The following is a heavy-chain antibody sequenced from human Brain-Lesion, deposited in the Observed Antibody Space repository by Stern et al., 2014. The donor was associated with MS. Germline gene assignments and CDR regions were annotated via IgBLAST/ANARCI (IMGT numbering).Heavy chain of an antibody. J-gene: IGHJ6*02. D-gene: IGHD3-10*01. CDR3: ARGYYGSGRPQKGMDV. CDR1: GYTFTGYY. CDR2: INPNSGGT. V-gene: IGHV1-2*02. Sequence: MQLVESGAEVKKPGASVKVSCKASGYTFTGYYMYWVRQAPAQGLEWMGWINPNSGGTHYAQKFQGRVTMTRDTSITTAYMELSRLRSDDTAVYYCARGYYGSGRPQKGMDVWGQGTTVTVSS.